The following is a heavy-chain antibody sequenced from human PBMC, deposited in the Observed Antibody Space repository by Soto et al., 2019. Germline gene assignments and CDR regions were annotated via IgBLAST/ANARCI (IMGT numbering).Heavy chain of an antibody. CDR1: GGSISSGGYY. V-gene: IGHV4-31*03. CDR2: IYYSGST. J-gene: IGHJ3*02. CDR3: ARWIYYDNPFDI. D-gene: IGHD3-22*01. Sequence: QVQLQESGPGLVKPSQTLSLTCTVSGGSISSGGYYWSWIRQHPGKGLEWIGYIYYSGSTYYHPSLKSRVTISVETSKNQFALKLSSVAAADTAVYYCARWIYYDNPFDIWGQGTMVTVSS.